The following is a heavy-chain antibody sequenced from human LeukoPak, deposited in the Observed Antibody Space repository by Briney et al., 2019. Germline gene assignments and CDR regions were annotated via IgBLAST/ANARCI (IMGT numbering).Heavy chain of an antibody. V-gene: IGHV4-38-2*02. CDR1: TYSISSGYY. Sequence: SETLSLTCTVSTYSISSGYYWGWIRQPPGKGLEWIGNIYLSGSTYYNPSLKSRVTISVDTSKNQFSLKLSSVTAADTAVYFCARGPYSYGSSGAFDIWGQGTMVTVSS. CDR3: ARGPYSYGSSGAFDI. D-gene: IGHD3-22*01. CDR2: IYLSGST. J-gene: IGHJ3*02.